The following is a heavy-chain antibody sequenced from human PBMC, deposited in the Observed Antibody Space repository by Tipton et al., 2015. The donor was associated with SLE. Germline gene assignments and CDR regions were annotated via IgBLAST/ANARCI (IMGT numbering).Heavy chain of an antibody. J-gene: IGHJ4*02. Sequence: TLSLTCAVYGGSFSGYYWSWIRQPPGKGLEWIGEINHSGSTNYSPSLKSRVTISVDTSKNKFSLKLSSVTAADTAVYYCARGRDSSGLPRGWGQGTLVTVSS. CDR3: ARGRDSSGLPRG. D-gene: IGHD6-19*01. CDR1: GGSFSGYY. V-gene: IGHV4-34*01. CDR2: INHSGST.